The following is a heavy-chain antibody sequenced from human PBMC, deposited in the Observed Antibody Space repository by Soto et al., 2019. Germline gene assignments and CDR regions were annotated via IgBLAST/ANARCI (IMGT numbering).Heavy chain of an antibody. CDR3: AKHMTAYGPRALDY. V-gene: IGHV3-23*01. J-gene: IGHJ4*02. CDR2: FSGGGGGT. Sequence: AXGSLRLSCAASGFSFSSYGMSWVRQAPGKGLKWISAFSGGGGGTDYAASVKGRFTISRDDSKNTLFLQMSSLRADDTAVYYCAKHMTAYGPRALDYWGQGTLVTVSS. D-gene: IGHD2-21*02. CDR1: GFSFSSYG.